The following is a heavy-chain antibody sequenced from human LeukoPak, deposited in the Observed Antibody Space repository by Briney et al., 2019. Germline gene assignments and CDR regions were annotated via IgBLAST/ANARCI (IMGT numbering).Heavy chain of an antibody. Sequence: GGSLRLSCTASGFTFGDYAMSWFRQAPGKGLEWVSAISGSGGSTYYADSVKGRFTISRDNSKNTLYLQMNSLRAEDTAVYYCAKDKYRWLPYLFDYWGQGTLVTVSS. V-gene: IGHV3-23*01. CDR3: AKDKYRWLPYLFDY. CDR1: GFTFGDYA. CDR2: ISGSGGST. J-gene: IGHJ4*02. D-gene: IGHD2-8*02.